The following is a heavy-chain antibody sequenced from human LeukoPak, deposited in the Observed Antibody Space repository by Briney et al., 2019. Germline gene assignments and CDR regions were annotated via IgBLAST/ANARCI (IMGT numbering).Heavy chain of an antibody. J-gene: IGHJ4*02. D-gene: IGHD6-13*01. Sequence: QPGGSLRLSCAASGFSFSEHWMHWARQPPGKGLVWVSRISPTGSTTSYADSVKGRFTVSRDNAKNTLYLQVNNLRAEDPAVYYCARGPSSNWSGLDFWGQGTLLTVSS. CDR2: ISPTGSTT. V-gene: IGHV3-74*01. CDR3: ARGPSSNWSGLDF. CDR1: GFSFSEHW.